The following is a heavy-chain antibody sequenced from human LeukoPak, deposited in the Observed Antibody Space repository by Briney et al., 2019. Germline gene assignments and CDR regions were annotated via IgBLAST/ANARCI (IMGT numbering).Heavy chain of an antibody. Sequence: PGGSLRLSCAASGFTFSSYAMSWVRQAPGKGLEWVSAISGSGGSTYYADSVKGRFTISRDNAKNSLYLQMNSLRAEDTAVYYCAIASRSNMADYYFDYWGQGTLVTVSS. V-gene: IGHV3-23*01. CDR1: GFTFSSYA. CDR2: ISGSGGST. D-gene: IGHD3-3*01. J-gene: IGHJ4*02. CDR3: AIASRSNMADYYFDY.